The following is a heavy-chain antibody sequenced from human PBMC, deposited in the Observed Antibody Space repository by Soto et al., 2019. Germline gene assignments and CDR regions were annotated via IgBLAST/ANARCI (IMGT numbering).Heavy chain of an antibody. D-gene: IGHD5-12*01. J-gene: IGHJ4*02. V-gene: IGHV1-18*01. CDR1: GYTFTSYG. Sequence: QVQLVQSGAEVKKPGASVKVSCKASGYTFTSYGISWVRQAPGQGLEWMGWISAYNGNTNHGQKLQGRVNMTTDTATSTEYIELRSLRSDDTAAYYCAHEPGFRSDYWGQGTLVTFST. CDR2: ISAYNGNT. CDR3: AHEPGFRSDY.